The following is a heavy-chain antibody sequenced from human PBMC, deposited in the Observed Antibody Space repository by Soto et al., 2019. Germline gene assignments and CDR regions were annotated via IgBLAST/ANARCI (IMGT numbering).Heavy chain of an antibody. CDR3: ASPKIAFYNWFDP. J-gene: IGHJ5*02. Sequence: KPSETLSLTCIVSGASISSSSYYWGWIRQPPGKGLEWIGSIYYSGSTYYNPSLKSRVTISVDTSKNQFSLKLSSVTAADTAVYYCASPKIAFYNWFDPWGQGTLVTVSS. D-gene: IGHD3-3*02. CDR2: IYYSGST. CDR1: GASISSSSYY. V-gene: IGHV4-39*01.